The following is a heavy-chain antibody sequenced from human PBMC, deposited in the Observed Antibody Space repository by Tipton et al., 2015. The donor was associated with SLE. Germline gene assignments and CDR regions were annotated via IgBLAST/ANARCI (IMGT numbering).Heavy chain of an antibody. D-gene: IGHD1-26*01. CDR3: ARDPGGAAEYFQH. CDR2: IIPILGIA. V-gene: IGHV1-69*09. Sequence: QLVQSGAEVKKPGSSVKVSCKASGGTFSSYTISWVRQAPGQGLEWMGRIIPILGIANYAQKFQGRVTITADKSTSTAYMELSSLRSEDTAVYYCARDPGGAAEYFQHWGQGTLVTVSS. CDR1: GGTFSSYT. J-gene: IGHJ1*01.